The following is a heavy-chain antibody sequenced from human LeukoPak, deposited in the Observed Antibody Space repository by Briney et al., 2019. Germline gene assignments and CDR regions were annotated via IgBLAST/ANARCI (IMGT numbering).Heavy chain of an antibody. V-gene: IGHV4-34*01. D-gene: IGHD3-22*01. Sequence: SETLSLTCAVYGGSFSGYYWSWVRQPPGKGLEWIGEINHSGSTNYNPSLKSRVTMLVDMSKNQFSLKLSSLTAADTAVYYCVRGGDSSGYYLQDAFDIWGQGTMVTVSS. CDR3: VRGGDSSGYYLQDAFDI. CDR1: GGSFSGYY. J-gene: IGHJ3*02. CDR2: INHSGST.